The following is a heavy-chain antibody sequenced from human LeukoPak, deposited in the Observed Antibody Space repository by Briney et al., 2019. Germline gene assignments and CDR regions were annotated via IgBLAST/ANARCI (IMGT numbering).Heavy chain of an antibody. CDR2: INSDGSST. J-gene: IGHJ6*02. V-gene: IGHV3-74*01. CDR3: ARDSWGPSFYNIVVVVAARVHYYYYGMDV. CDR1: GFTFSNYW. D-gene: IGHD2-15*01. Sequence: PGGSLRLSCAASGFTFSNYWMHWVRQAPGKGLVWVSRINSDGSSTSYADSVKGRFTISRDNAKNTLYLQMNSLRAEDTAVYYCARDSWGPSFYNIVVVVAARVHYYYYGMDVWGQGTTVTVSS.